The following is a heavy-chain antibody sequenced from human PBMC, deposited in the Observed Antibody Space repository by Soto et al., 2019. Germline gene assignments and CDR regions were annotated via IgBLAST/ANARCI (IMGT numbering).Heavy chain of an antibody. J-gene: IGHJ4*02. CDR2: ISGPGSTI. Sequence: EVQLLEAGGNLIQPGGSLRLSCAASGFRFSNYAMSWVRQAPGQGLEWLSAISGPGSTIYYADSVKGRFTISRDNSKNTLYLQMNSLTGEDTAVYYCAKMLTMVRGVTGLRDFDFWGQGTFVTVSS. D-gene: IGHD3-10*01. CDR3: AKMLTMVRGVTGLRDFDF. V-gene: IGHV3-23*01. CDR1: GFRFSNYA.